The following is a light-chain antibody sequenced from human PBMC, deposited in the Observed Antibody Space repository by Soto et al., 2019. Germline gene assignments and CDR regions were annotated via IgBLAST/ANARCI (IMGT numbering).Light chain of an antibody. Sequence: DIQMTQSPSSLSASVGDRVTITCRASQSISTYLNWYQQKPGKAPDLLIYAASSLQRGVPSRFSGSGSGTDFTLTISSLQPEDFATYYCQQSYSTPRTFGQGTKLEIK. CDR2: AAS. V-gene: IGKV1-39*01. CDR1: QSISTY. J-gene: IGKJ2*01. CDR3: QQSYSTPRT.